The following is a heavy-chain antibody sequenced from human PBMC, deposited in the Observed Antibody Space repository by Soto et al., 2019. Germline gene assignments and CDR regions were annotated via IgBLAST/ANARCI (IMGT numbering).Heavy chain of an antibody. V-gene: IGHV5-51*01. Sequence: PGESLEISWXGSGCIFTNYWIGWVRQIPGKGLEWMWIIYPGDSDTRYSLSFQGQVTISADKSISTPYLHWSSLKAWDTAMYYCARPATIFDFDNWGHGTLVTVSS. CDR1: GCIFTNYW. CDR3: ARPATIFDFDN. J-gene: IGHJ4*01. D-gene: IGHD2-21*01. CDR2: IYPGDSDT.